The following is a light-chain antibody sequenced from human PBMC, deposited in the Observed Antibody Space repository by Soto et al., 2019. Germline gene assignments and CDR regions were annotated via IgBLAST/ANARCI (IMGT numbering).Light chain of an antibody. J-gene: IGKJ3*01. CDR1: QSVSSSY. V-gene: IGKV3-20*01. CDR2: GAS. CDR3: QQYGSSPLFT. Sequence: EIVLTQSPGTLSLSPGERATLSCRASQSVSSSYLVWYQQKPGQAPRLLIYGASSRATGIPDRFSGSGSGTDFTLTISRLEPEDFAVYYWQQYGSSPLFTFGPGTKVDIK.